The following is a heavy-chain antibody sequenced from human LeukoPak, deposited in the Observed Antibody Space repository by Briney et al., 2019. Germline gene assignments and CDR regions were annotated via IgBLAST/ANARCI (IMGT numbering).Heavy chain of an antibody. CDR2: ISTYNGHT. CDR1: GYTFTSYA. Sequence: ASVKVSCKASGYTFTSYAISWVRQAPGQGLEWMGWISTYNGHTNCAQKLQGRVTMTTDTSTSTPSMELRSLRSDDTAVYYCAREDNLMDFWSGYSDYWGQGTLVTVSS. J-gene: IGHJ4*02. CDR3: AREDNLMDFWSGYSDY. D-gene: IGHD3-3*01. V-gene: IGHV1-18*01.